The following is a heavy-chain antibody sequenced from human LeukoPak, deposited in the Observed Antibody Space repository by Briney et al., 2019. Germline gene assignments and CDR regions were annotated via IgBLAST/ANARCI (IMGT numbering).Heavy chain of an antibody. Sequence: GESLKISCKGSGYSFTSYWIGWVRQMPGKGLEWMGIIYPCDSDTRYSPSFQGQVTISADKSISTAYLQWSSLKASDTAMYYCARGRYYDSSGYPLLDYWGQGTLVTVSS. CDR2: IYPCDSDT. CDR3: ARGRYYDSSGYPLLDY. V-gene: IGHV5-51*01. D-gene: IGHD3-22*01. J-gene: IGHJ4*02. CDR1: GYSFTSYW.